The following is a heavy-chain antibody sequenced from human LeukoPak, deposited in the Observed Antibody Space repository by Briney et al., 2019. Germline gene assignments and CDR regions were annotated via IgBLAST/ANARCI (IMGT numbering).Heavy chain of an antibody. J-gene: IGHJ6*03. CDR1: GFTVSNNY. CDR3: ARGLLEWFNYYMDV. D-gene: IGHD3-3*01. Sequence: PGGSLRLSCAASGFTVSNNYMSWVRQAPGKGLEWVSVIYSGGNTYYADSLKGRFTISRDNSKNTLYLQMNSLRAEDTAVYYCARGLLEWFNYYMDVWGKGTTVTVSS. CDR2: IYSGGNT. V-gene: IGHV3-66*02.